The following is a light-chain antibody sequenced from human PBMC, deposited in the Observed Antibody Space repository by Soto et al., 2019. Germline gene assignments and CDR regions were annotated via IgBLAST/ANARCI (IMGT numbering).Light chain of an antibody. J-gene: IGLJ2*01. CDR2: QYT. CDR3: QAWDSSTSVV. CDR1: KLGDKY. Sequence: SYELTQPPSVSVSPGQTASIACSGDKLGDKYVSWYHQKPGQSPILVIYQYTKRPSGIPERFSGSISENTATLTISGTQAMDEADYYCQAWDSSTSVVFGGGTKLTVL. V-gene: IGLV3-1*01.